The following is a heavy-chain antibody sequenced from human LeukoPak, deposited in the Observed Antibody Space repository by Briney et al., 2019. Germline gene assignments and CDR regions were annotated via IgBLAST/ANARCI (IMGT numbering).Heavy chain of an antibody. J-gene: IGHJ4*02. Sequence: GGSLRLSCAASGFTFSSYEMNWVRQAPGKGLEWVSYISSSGSTIYYADSVKGRFTISRDNSKNTLYLQMNSLRAEDTAVYYCARDRSGYYLDYWGQGTLVTVSS. V-gene: IGHV3-48*03. CDR3: ARDRSGYYLDY. CDR1: GFTFSSYE. D-gene: IGHD3-3*01. CDR2: ISSSGSTI.